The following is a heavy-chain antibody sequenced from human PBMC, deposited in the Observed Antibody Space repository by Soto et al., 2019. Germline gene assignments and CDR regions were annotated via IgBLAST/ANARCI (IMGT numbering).Heavy chain of an antibody. Sequence: QVQLVQSGAEVEKPGSSVTVSCKVSGGTTSSYTIGWVRQAPGQGLQWMGNIVPMLGKVDYAQTFQDRVTLTADKSTRTAYMELSRLRSEDTAVYFFALRTGIWEALADWGQGNLVSVSS. J-gene: IGHJ4*02. CDR2: IVPMLGKV. CDR1: GGTTSSYT. D-gene: IGHD1-1*01. V-gene: IGHV1-69*02. CDR3: ALRTGIWEALAD.